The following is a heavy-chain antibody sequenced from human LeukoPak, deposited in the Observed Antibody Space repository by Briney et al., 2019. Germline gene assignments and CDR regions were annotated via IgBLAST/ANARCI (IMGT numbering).Heavy chain of an antibody. V-gene: IGHV3-33*01. CDR2: IAYDGSRA. CDR1: GFTFCGYG. Sequence: GGSLRLSCAGSGFTFCGYGTHWFRQTPGKGLEWVAVIAYDGSRAFYADSVKGRFTVSRDNSKNTLSVQMDDLRAEDTAVYCCTRSNNDHFDYWGQGTLVTVSS. D-gene: IGHD1/OR15-1a*01. J-gene: IGHJ4*02. CDR3: TRSNNDHFDY.